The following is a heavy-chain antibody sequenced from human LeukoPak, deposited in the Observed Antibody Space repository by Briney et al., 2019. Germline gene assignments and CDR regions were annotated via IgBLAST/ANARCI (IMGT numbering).Heavy chain of an antibody. V-gene: IGHV3-49*04. J-gene: IGHJ4*02. CDR3: TSPDYYGSGSPYYY. D-gene: IGHD3-10*01. CDR2: IRGKAYGGTT. Sequence: GGSLRLSCAASGFTFNTYGINWVRQAPGKGLEWVGFIRGKAYGGTTEYAASVKGRFTISRDDSKSIAYLKMNSLKTEDTAVYYCTSPDYYGSGSPYYYWGQGTLVTVSS. CDR1: GFTFNTYG.